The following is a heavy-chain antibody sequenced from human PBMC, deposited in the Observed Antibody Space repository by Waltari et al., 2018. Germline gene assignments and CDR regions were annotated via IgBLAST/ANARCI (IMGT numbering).Heavy chain of an antibody. CDR3: ARSLRYGYYYYMDV. CDR2: INHSGST. CDR1: GGSFSGYY. Sequence: QVQLQQWGAGLLKPSETLSLTCAVYGGSFSGYYWSWIRQPPGTGREGIGEINHSGSTNYNPSLKSRGTRSVDTSKNRFSLKLSSVTAADTAVYYCARSLRYGYYYYMDVWGKGTTVTVSS. V-gene: IGHV4-34*01. J-gene: IGHJ6*03. D-gene: IGHD3-16*01.